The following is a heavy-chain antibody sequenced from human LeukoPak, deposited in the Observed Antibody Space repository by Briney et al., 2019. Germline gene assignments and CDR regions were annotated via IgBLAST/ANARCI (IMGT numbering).Heavy chain of an antibody. J-gene: IGHJ4*02. V-gene: IGHV4-38-2*01. CDR1: GYSISSGYY. CDR3: ARQSGYYYSDLDY. D-gene: IGHD3-22*01. Sequence: KSSETLSLTCAVSGYSISSGYYWGWIRQPPGKGLEWIGSIYHSGSTYYNPSLKSRVTISVDTSKNQFSLKLNSVTAADTAVYYCARQSGYYYSDLDYWGQGTLVTVSS. CDR2: IYHSGST.